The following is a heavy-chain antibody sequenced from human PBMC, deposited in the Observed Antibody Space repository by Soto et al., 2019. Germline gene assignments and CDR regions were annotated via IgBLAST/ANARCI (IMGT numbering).Heavy chain of an antibody. D-gene: IGHD2-15*01. CDR2: INSDGSST. CDR3: ARMGKKRYCSGGSCYPKHDYYYYYYMDV. V-gene: IGHV3-74*01. J-gene: IGHJ6*03. CDR1: GFTFSSYW. Sequence: GGSLRLSCAASGFTFSSYWMHWVRQAPGKGLVWVSRINSDGSSTSYADSVKGRFTISRDNAKNTLYLQMNSLRAEDTAVYYCARMGKKRYCSGGSCYPKHDYYYYYYMDVWGKGTTVTVSS.